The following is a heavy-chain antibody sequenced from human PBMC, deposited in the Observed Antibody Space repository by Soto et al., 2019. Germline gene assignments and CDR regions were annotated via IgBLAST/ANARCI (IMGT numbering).Heavy chain of an antibody. V-gene: IGHV1-69*01. CDR1: GGTFSSYA. CDR2: IIPIFGTA. CDR3: ARRVRDYVCGSYPPYGMDV. D-gene: IGHD3-16*02. Sequence: QVQLVQSGAEVKKPGSSVKVSCKASGGTFSSYAISWVRQAPGQGLEWMGGIIPIFGTANYAQKFQGRVTITADESTSTVYMGLGSLRSEDTAVYYCARRVRDYVCGSYPPYGMDVWGQGTTVTVSS. J-gene: IGHJ6*02.